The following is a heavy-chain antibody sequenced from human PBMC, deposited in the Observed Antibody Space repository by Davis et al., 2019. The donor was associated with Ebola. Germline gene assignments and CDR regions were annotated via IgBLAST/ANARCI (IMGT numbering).Heavy chain of an antibody. CDR2: IYHSGST. Sequence: MPSETLSLTCTVSGYSISSGYYWGWIRQPPGKGLEWIGSIYHSGSTYYNPSLKSRVTISVDTSKNQFSLKLSSVTAADTAVYYCVRGWPSSVTTDFYAMDAWGKGTTVIVSS. V-gene: IGHV4-38-2*02. CDR1: GYSISSGYY. CDR3: VRGWPSSVTTDFYAMDA. D-gene: IGHD4-17*01. J-gene: IGHJ6*04.